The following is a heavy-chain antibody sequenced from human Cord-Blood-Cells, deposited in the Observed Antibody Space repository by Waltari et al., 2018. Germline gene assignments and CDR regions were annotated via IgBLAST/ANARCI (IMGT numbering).Heavy chain of an antibody. J-gene: IGHJ5*02. CDR1: GFTSSSDG. CDR3: AKSPGEYQLLA. V-gene: IGHV3-30*18. CDR2: ISYDGSNK. D-gene: IGHD2-2*01. Sequence: QVQLVESGGGVGQPGRSLRLSCAASGFTSSSDGMHWVRQAPGKGLEWVAVISYDGSNKDYAESVKGRFTISRDNSKNTLYLQMNSLRAEDTAVYYCAKSPGEYQLLAWGQGTLVTVSS.